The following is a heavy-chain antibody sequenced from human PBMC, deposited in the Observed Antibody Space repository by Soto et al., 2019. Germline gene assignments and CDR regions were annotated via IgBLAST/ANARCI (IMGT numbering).Heavy chain of an antibody. Sequence: GGSLRLSCAASGFTFSNYWMAWVRQAPGKGLEWVANIKQDGSSTSYADSVKGRFTISRDNAKNTLYLQMNSLRAEDTAVYYCARVYCSSTSCYTFYFDYWGQGTQVTVSS. CDR1: GFTFSNYW. CDR2: IKQDGSST. V-gene: IGHV3-7*01. D-gene: IGHD2-2*02. CDR3: ARVYCSSTSCYTFYFDY. J-gene: IGHJ4*02.